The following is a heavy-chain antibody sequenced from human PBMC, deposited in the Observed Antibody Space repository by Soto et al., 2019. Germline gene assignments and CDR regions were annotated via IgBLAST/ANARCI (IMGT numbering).Heavy chain of an antibody. J-gene: IGHJ5*02. V-gene: IGHV1-69*12. Sequence: QVQLVQSGAEVKKPGSSVKVSCKASGGTFSSYAISWVRQAPGQGLEWMGGIIPIFGTANYAQKFQGRVKITADESMSTAYMELSSLRSEDTDVYYCARDRGRGALNWFDPWGQGTLVTVSS. CDR2: IIPIFGTA. CDR1: GGTFSSYA. CDR3: ARDRGRGALNWFDP. D-gene: IGHD3-10*01.